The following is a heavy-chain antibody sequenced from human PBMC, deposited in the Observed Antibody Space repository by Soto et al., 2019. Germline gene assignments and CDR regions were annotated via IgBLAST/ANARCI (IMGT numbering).Heavy chain of an antibody. J-gene: IGHJ4*02. V-gene: IGHV3-23*01. Sequence: EVQLLESGGGLVQPGGSLRLSCAASGFTFSSYAMSWVRQARCKGLEWVSAISGSGGSTYYADSVKGRFAISRDNSKNTMYLQMNSLRAEDTAVYYCAKEWSYSSGWSHVDYWGQGTLVTVSS. CDR2: ISGSGGST. D-gene: IGHD6-19*01. CDR3: AKEWSYSSGWSHVDY. CDR1: GFTFSSYA.